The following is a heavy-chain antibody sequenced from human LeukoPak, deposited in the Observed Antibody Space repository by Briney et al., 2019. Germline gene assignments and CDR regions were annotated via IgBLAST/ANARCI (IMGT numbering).Heavy chain of an antibody. CDR2: ISPEGGDT. CDR1: GYTFSDYF. CDR3: ARNYGHNSKNFDL. Sequence: ASVKVSCKASGYTFSDYFMHWVRQAPGQGLEWMGWISPEGGDTHYAQRFQGRVTMTRDTSISAAYMELTSLSSDDTAVYYCARNYGHNSKNFDLWGQGTLVTVSS. D-gene: IGHD4-17*01. V-gene: IGHV1-2*02. J-gene: IGHJ4*02.